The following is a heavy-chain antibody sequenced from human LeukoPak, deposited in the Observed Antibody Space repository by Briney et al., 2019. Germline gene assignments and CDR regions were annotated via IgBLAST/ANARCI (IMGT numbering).Heavy chain of an antibody. CDR1: GGSITGYY. V-gene: IGHV4-34*01. CDR2: IRYTGAT. Sequence: PSETLSLTCAVYGGSITGYYWSWIRQTPGRGLEWVGEIRYTGATSYNPSLKSRATISTDTSKNQFSLRLSSVTAAGTAVYYCARGNILTGYCFDFWGQGALVTVSS. J-gene: IGHJ4*02. CDR3: ARGNILTGYCFDF. D-gene: IGHD3-9*01.